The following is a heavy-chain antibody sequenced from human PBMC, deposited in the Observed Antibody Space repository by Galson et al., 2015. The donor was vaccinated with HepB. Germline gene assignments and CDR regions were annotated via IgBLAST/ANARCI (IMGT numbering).Heavy chain of an antibody. CDR2: IKEDGSDK. Sequence: SLRLSCAASGFTFNTYWMNWIRQAPGKGLEWVANIKEDGSDKNYVASVKGRFTISRDNSKNTLYLQMKSLRAEDTAVYYCAKDGVDCSSTSCYLIHYYYYYYMDVWGKGTTVTVSS. V-gene: IGHV3-7*03. CDR1: GFTFNTYW. D-gene: IGHD2-2*01. CDR3: AKDGVDCSSTSCYLIHYYYYYYMDV. J-gene: IGHJ6*03.